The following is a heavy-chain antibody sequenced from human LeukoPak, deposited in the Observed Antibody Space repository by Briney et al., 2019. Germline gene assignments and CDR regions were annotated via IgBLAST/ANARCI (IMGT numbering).Heavy chain of an antibody. Sequence: GGSLRLSCAASGFTFSSYNMNWVRQAPGKGLEWVPDISSSSSTIYYADSMKGRFTISRDNAKNSLYLQMNSLRAEDTAVYYCAREQRYFGTGAFDIWGQGTMVTVSS. J-gene: IGHJ3*02. V-gene: IGHV3-48*04. D-gene: IGHD3-9*01. CDR1: GFTFSSYN. CDR3: AREQRYFGTGAFDI. CDR2: ISSSSSTI.